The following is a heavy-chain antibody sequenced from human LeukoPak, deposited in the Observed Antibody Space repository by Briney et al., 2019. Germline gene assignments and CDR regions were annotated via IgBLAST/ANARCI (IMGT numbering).Heavy chain of an antibody. J-gene: IGHJ4*02. CDR1: GFTFSSYS. Sequence: GGSLRLSCTTYGFTFSSYSMSWVRQAPGEGLEWVSYISSSSSTIYSAASVKGRFTISRDNAKNSLYLQMNSLRAEDTAVYYCVREDYYASGSYPDYWGQGTLVTVSS. V-gene: IGHV3-48*01. D-gene: IGHD3-10*01. CDR2: ISSSSSTI. CDR3: VREDYYASGSYPDY.